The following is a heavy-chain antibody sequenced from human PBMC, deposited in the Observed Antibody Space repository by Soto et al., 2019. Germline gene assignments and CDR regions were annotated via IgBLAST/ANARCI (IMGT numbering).Heavy chain of an antibody. D-gene: IGHD6-6*01. CDR2: INHSGST. Sequence: PSETLSLTCAVYGGSFSGYYWSWIRQPPGKGLEWIGEINHSGSTNYNPSLKSRVTISVDTSKNQFSLKLSSVTAADTAVYYCAISTPKYSSSSRFDYWGQGTLVTVSS. V-gene: IGHV4-34*01. J-gene: IGHJ4*02. CDR1: GGSFSGYY. CDR3: AISTPKYSSSSRFDY.